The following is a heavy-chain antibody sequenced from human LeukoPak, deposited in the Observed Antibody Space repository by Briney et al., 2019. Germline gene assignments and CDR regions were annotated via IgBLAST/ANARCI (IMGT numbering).Heavy chain of an antibody. CDR2: IIPIFGTA. Sequence: SVKVSCKASGGTFSSYAISWVRQAPGQGLEWMGGIIPIFGTADYAQKFQGRVTITADESTSTAFMELSSLRSEDTAVYYCARWYYYDSSGYSNWGQGTLVTVSS. J-gene: IGHJ4*02. CDR1: GGTFSSYA. D-gene: IGHD3-22*01. V-gene: IGHV1-69*13. CDR3: ARWYYYDSSGYSN.